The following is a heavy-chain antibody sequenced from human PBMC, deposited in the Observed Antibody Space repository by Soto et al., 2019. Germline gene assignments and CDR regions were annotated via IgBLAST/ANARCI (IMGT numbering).Heavy chain of an antibody. CDR1: GFTFSNAW. V-gene: IGHV3-15*01. J-gene: IGHJ4*02. CDR3: TTDHLVDGTYPIDY. Sequence: GGSLRLSCAASGFTFSNAWMSWVRQAPGKGLEWVGRIKSKTDGGTTDYAAPVKGRFTISRDDSKNTLYLQMNSLKTEDTAVYYCTTDHLVDGTYPIDYWGQGTLVTVSS. D-gene: IGHD6-19*01. CDR2: IKSKTDGGTT.